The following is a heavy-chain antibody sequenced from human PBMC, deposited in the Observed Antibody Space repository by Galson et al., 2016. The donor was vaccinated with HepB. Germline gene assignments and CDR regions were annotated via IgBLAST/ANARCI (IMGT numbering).Heavy chain of an antibody. D-gene: IGHD5-24*01. V-gene: IGHV1-69*13. CDR2: ILPMYGTM. CDR1: GGTFANIA. J-gene: IGHJ6*02. Sequence: SVKVSCKVSGGTFANIAINWVRQAPGQGLEWIGQILPMYGTMNYAQHFQGRVTITADESRSTAYMDLTSLTSDDTAVYYCAREGVDWDGYNFYFHHNMDLWGQGTTVTVSS. CDR3: AREGVDWDGYNFYFHHNMDL.